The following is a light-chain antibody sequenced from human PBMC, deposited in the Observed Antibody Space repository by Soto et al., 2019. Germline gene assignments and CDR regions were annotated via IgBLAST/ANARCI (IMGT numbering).Light chain of an antibody. V-gene: IGKV3-11*01. Sequence: EIVLTQSPATPSLSPGNRATLSCRASESVSRYLAWYQQKPGQAPTLLIYDASSRAAGITARFSGSGSGTDCSLNIASLQLEDVAVYYCHQRSDWPFTFGGGTKVEIK. CDR2: DAS. CDR1: ESVSRY. J-gene: IGKJ4*01. CDR3: HQRSDWPFT.